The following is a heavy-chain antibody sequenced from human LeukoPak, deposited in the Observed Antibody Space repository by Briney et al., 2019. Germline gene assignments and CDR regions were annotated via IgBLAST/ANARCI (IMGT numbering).Heavy chain of an antibody. Sequence: TGGSLRLSCAASGFTVSNTYMSWVRQAPGKGLEWVSIIYSDGRTYYADSVKGRFTISRDNSKNTMYLQMNCLRAEDTAVYYCASGGGYSSAWHSSDYWGQGTLVTVSS. CDR2: IYSDGRT. CDR3: ASGGGYSSAWHSSDY. J-gene: IGHJ4*02. D-gene: IGHD6-19*01. CDR1: GFTVSNTY. V-gene: IGHV3-53*01.